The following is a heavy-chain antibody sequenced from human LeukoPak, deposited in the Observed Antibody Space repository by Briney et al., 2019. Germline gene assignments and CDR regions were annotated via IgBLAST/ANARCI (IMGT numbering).Heavy chain of an antibody. CDR2: ISYDGSNK. Sequence: QTGGSLRLSCAASGFTFSSYAMHWVRRAPGKGLEWVAVISYDGSNKYYADSVKGRFTISRDNSKNTLYLQMNSLRAEDTAVYYCARGGVVAAAKHFDYWGQGTLVTVSS. CDR1: GFTFSSYA. J-gene: IGHJ4*02. D-gene: IGHD2-15*01. CDR3: ARGGVVAAAKHFDY. V-gene: IGHV3-30-3*01.